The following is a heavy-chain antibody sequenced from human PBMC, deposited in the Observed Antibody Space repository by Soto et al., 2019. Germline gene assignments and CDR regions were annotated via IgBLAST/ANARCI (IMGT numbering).Heavy chain of an antibody. J-gene: IGHJ4*02. V-gene: IGHV4-59*08. Sequence: SETLSHTCTVTVASIRSYYCCWIRQPPGKGLEWIGYIYYSGSTNYNPSLKSRVTISVDTSKNQFSLKLSSVTAADTAVYYCARRWGAAVDYWGQGTLVTVS. CDR3: ARRWGAAVDY. CDR2: IYYSGST. D-gene: IGHD1-26*01. CDR1: VASIRSYY.